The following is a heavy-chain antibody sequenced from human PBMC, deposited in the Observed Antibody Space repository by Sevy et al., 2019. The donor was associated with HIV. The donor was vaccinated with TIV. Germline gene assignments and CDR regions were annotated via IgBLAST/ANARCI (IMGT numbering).Heavy chain of an antibody. CDR1: GYSISSGYY. Sequence: SETLSLTCTVSGYSISSGYYWGWIRQPPGKGLEWIGRMYHRGSTYYNPSLKSRVTISLDTSKNQFSLKLSSVTAADRAVYYCARDNSYGQYGDFDYWGQGTLVTVSS. CDR2: MYHRGST. D-gene: IGHD5-18*01. J-gene: IGHJ4*02. V-gene: IGHV4-38-2*02. CDR3: ARDNSYGQYGDFDY.